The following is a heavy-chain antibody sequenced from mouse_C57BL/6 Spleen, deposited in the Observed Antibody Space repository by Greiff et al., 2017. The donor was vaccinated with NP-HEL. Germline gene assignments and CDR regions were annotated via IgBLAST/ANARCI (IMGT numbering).Heavy chain of an antibody. D-gene: IGHD3-3*01. CDR3: ARGTYFDV. Sequence: EVNLVESGGGLVKPGGSLKLSCAASGFTFSSYAMSWVRQTPEKRLEWVATISDGGSYTYYPDNVKGRFTISRDNAKNNLYLQMSHLKSEDTAMYYCARGTYFDVWGTGTTVTVSS. J-gene: IGHJ1*03. V-gene: IGHV5-4*03. CDR1: GFTFSSYA. CDR2: ISDGGSYT.